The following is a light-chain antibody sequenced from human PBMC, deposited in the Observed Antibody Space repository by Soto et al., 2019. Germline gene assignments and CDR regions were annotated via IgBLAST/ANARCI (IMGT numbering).Light chain of an antibody. J-gene: IGKJ3*01. CDR2: DAS. Sequence: DIQMTQSPSSLSASVGEGVAITCQASQDISNYLNWYQQKPGKAPKLLIYDASNLETGVPSRFSGSGSVTDFIFTISGLQPEDIATYYCQHYHNLPFTFGPGTKVDIK. CDR3: QHYHNLPFT. CDR1: QDISNY. V-gene: IGKV1-33*01.